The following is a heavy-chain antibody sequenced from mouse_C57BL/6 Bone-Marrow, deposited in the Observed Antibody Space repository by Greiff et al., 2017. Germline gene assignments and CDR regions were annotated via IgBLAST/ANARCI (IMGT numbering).Heavy chain of an antibody. CDR1: GYTFTSYW. CDR2: IDPSDSYT. CDR3: ARCLTLKGDY. Sequence: VQLQQPGAELVKPGASVKLSCKASGYTFTSYWMQWVKQRPGQGLEWIGEIDPSDSYTNYTQKFKGKATLTVATTSSTAYMQLSSLTSEDSAVYYCARCLTLKGDYWGQGTSVTVSS. J-gene: IGHJ4*01. V-gene: IGHV1-50*01.